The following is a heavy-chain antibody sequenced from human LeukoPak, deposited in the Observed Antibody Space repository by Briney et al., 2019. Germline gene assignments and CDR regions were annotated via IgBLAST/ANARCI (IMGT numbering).Heavy chain of an antibody. CDR2: ISFDGSNQ. J-gene: IGHJ1*01. V-gene: IGHV3-30*18. D-gene: IGHD4-17*01. Sequence: PGGSLRLSCAASGFTFSSYAMRWVRQAPGQGLEWVAVISFDGSNQYYADSVKGRFTIYRDNFKNTVYLQMNSLRAEETAVYYCAKSHPPTVTTEEGEYLQHWGQGTLVTVSS. CDR3: AKSHPPTVTTEEGEYLQH. CDR1: GFTFSSYA.